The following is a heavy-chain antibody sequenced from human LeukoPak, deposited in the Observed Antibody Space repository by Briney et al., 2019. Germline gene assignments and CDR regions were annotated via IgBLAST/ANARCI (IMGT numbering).Heavy chain of an antibody. Sequence: GGSLRLSCAASGFTFSSYGMHWVRQAPGKGLEWVAVIWYDGSNKYYADSVKGRFTIPRDNSKNALYLQMNSLRAEDTAVYYCARGFRISYYFDYWGQGTLVTVSS. CDR3: ARGFRISYYFDY. CDR2: IWYDGSNK. J-gene: IGHJ4*02. V-gene: IGHV3-33*01. D-gene: IGHD2/OR15-2a*01. CDR1: GFTFSSYG.